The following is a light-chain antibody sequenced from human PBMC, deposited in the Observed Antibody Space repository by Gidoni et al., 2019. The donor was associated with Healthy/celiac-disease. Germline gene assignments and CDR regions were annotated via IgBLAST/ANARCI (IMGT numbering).Light chain of an antibody. CDR3: QQSYSTPF. J-gene: IGKJ1*01. CDR2: AAS. Sequence: DIQMTQSPSSLSASVGDRVTIPCRASQSSSSYLNWYQQKPGKAPKLLIYAASSLHSGVPSRFSGSGSGTDFTLTISSLQPEDFAIYYCQQSYSTPFFGQGTKVEIK. V-gene: IGKV1-39*01. CDR1: QSSSSY.